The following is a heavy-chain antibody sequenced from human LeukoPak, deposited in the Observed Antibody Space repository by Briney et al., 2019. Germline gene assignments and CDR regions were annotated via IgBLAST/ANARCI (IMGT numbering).Heavy chain of an antibody. J-gene: IGHJ4*02. Sequence: GGSLILSCAASGFTLSTYWMHWVRQAPRKGLVWVSRINTDGGSTNYADSVKGRFTISRDSAKNTLYLQMNSLRAEDTAVYYCARSNRNNYGNFDYWGQGTLVTVSS. V-gene: IGHV3-74*01. CDR3: ARSNRNNYGNFDY. D-gene: IGHD5-24*01. CDR1: GFTLSTYW. CDR2: INTDGGST.